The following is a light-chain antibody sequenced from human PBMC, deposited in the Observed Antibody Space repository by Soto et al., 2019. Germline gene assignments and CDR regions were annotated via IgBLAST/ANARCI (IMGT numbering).Light chain of an antibody. V-gene: IGKV4-1*01. Sequence: DIVMTQSPDSLAVSLGERATINCKSSQTILYSPNNKNYLAWYQKKAGQPPKLLIYWASTRESGVPDRFSGSGSGTDFTLTTSSLQAEDVSVYYYQQYYDTPRTFGQGTKVEFK. CDR2: WAS. CDR1: QTILYSPNNKNY. CDR3: QQYYDTPRT. J-gene: IGKJ1*01.